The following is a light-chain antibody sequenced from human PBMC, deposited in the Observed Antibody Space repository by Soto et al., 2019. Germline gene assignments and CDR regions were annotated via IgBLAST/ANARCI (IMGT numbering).Light chain of an antibody. J-gene: IGLJ1*01. Sequence: QSALTQPPSASGSPGQSVTISCTGTKNDVGFYDFVSWYQHHPGKAPRLIIYEVVQRPSGVPDRFSGSKSGNTASLTVSGLQAADEADYFCKSYPCSHTYVFGSGTKVTVL. CDR2: EVV. CDR3: KSYPCSHTYV. V-gene: IGLV2-8*01. CDR1: KNDVGFYDF.